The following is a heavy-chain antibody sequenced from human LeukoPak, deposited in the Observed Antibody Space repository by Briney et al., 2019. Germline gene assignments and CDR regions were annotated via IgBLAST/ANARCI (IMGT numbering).Heavy chain of an antibody. J-gene: IGHJ4*02. CDR2: INPSGGST. CDR1: GYTFTSYY. CDR3: AAESIRGAMAPDY. Sequence: ASVKVSCKASGYTFTSYYMHWVRQAPGQGLEWMGIINPSGGSTSYAQKFQERVTITRDMSTSTAYMELSSLRSEDTAVYYCAAESIRGAMAPDYWGQGTLVTVSS. V-gene: IGHV1-46*01. D-gene: IGHD5-18*01.